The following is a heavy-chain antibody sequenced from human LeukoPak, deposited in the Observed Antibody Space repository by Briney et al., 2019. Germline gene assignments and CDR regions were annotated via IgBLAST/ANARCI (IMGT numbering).Heavy chain of an antibody. Sequence: GGSLRLSCAASGFTFSSYSMNWVRQAPGKGLEWVSSISSSSSYIYYADSVKGRFTISRDNAKNSLYLQMNSLRAEDTAVYYCARDWWYSGSYSSPFWFDPWGQGTLLTVSS. CDR1: GFTFSSYS. D-gene: IGHD1-26*01. CDR2: ISSSSSYI. J-gene: IGHJ5*02. V-gene: IGHV3-21*01. CDR3: ARDWWYSGSYSSPFWFDP.